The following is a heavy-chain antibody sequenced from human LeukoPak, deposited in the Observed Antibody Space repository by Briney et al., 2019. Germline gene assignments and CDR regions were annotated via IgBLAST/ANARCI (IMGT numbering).Heavy chain of an antibody. J-gene: IGHJ6*03. Sequence: ASVKVSCKASGYTFTSYDINWVRQATGQGLEWTGWMNPNSGNTGYAQKFQGRVTMTRNTSISTAYMELSSLRSEDTAVYYCARGTRLRYFDWLFWQRGQRAGPAWFGYYMDVWGKGTTVTISS. CDR2: MNPNSGNT. D-gene: IGHD3-9*01. V-gene: IGHV1-8*01. CDR1: GYTFTSYD. CDR3: ARGTRLRYFDWLFWQRGQRAGPAWFGYYMDV.